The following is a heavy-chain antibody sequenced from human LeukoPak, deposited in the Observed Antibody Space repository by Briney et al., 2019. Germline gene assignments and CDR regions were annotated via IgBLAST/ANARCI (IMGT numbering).Heavy chain of an antibody. D-gene: IGHD3-10*01. J-gene: IGHJ6*03. V-gene: IGHV1-69*06. CDR3: ARAYYYGSGPAPAYYYMDV. CDR1: GGTFSSYA. CDR2: IIPIFGTA. Sequence: ASVKVSCKASGGTFSSYAISWVRQAPGQGLEWMGGIIPIFGTANYAQKFQGRVPITADKSTSTAYMELSSLRSEDTAVYYCARAYYYGSGPAPAYYYMDVWGKGTTVTVPS.